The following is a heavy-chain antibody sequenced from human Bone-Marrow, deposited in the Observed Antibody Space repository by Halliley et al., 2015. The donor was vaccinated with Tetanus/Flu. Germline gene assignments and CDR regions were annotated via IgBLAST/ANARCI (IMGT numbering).Heavy chain of an antibody. V-gene: IGHV3-30*12. D-gene: IGHD5-18*01. J-gene: IGHJ6*02. CDR3: ARLKRGYSLDYYFYYGMDV. CDR1: GFTFSTYV. Sequence: SLRLSCVASGFTFSTYVVHWVRQAPDSVQGRFTISRDNSRNTLYLQMSSLRVEDTAVYYCARLKRGYSLDYYFYYGMDVWGRGTTVTVSS.